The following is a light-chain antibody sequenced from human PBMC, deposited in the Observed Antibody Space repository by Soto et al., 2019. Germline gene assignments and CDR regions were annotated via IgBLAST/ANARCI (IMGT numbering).Light chain of an antibody. V-gene: IGLV2-11*01. Sequence: QSALTQPRSVSGSPGQSVTISCTGTSSDVGGYNYVSWYQQHPGKAPKLMICDVSKRPSGVPDRFSGSKSGNTASLTISGLQAEDEADYYCCSYAGGTYVFGTGTKLTVL. CDR1: SSDVGGYNY. CDR3: CSYAGGTYV. J-gene: IGLJ1*01. CDR2: DVS.